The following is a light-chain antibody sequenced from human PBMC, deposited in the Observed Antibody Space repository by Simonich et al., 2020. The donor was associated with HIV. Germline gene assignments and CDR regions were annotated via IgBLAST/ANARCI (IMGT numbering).Light chain of an antibody. CDR2: RNN. CDR3: ATWDDSLSGPV. Sequence: QSVLTQPPSASGTPGQRVTISCSGSSSNVGSNTVNWYQQLPGTAPKLLIYRNNQRPSGVPDRFSGSKSGTSASLAISGLQSEDEAAYYCATWDDSLSGPVFGGGTKLTVL. CDR1: SSNVGSNT. V-gene: IGLV1-44*01. J-gene: IGLJ3*02.